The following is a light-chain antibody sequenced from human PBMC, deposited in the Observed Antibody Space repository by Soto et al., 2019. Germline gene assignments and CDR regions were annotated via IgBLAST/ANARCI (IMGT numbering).Light chain of an antibody. J-gene: IGKJ3*01. CDR3: QQYGRCSFT. CDR1: QSVSDNY. V-gene: IGKV3-20*01. CDR2: GAS. Sequence: EIVLTQSPGTLSLSPGDRGTLSCRASQSVSDNYLAWYQQKPGQAPRLLIYGASRRAAGIPDRLSGSGSGPEFSLTISSLETEDFAVYYCQQYGRCSFTFGPGTKVYFK.